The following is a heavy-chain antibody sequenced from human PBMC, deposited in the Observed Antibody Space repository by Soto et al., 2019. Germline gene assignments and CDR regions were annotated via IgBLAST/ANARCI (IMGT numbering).Heavy chain of an antibody. D-gene: IGHD3-3*01. CDR3: ERARGYDFWSGSWDYYYYYGMDV. J-gene: IGHJ6*02. Sequence: PSETLSLTCTVSGGSISSSSYYWGWIRQPPGKGLEWIGSIYYSGSTYYNPSLKSRVTISVDTSKNQFSLKLSSVTAADTAVYYGERARGYDFWSGSWDYYYYYGMDVWGQGTTVT. V-gene: IGHV4-39*01. CDR2: IYYSGST. CDR1: GGSISSSSYY.